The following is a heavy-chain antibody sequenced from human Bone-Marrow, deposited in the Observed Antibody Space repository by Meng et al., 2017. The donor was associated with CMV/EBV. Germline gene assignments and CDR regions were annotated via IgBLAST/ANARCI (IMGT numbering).Heavy chain of an antibody. D-gene: IGHD2-2*01. CDR3: ARGVGLNSQYQLLEPI. CDR2: INQDGSEK. Sequence: GESLKISCGTSGFKLSIYWMTWVRQAPGRGLEWVANINQDGSEKYYVDSVKGRFTTSRDNAKNSLYLQMNSLRAEDTAVYYCARGVGLNSQYQLLEPIWGQGTMVTVSS. CDR1: GFKLSIYW. J-gene: IGHJ3*02. V-gene: IGHV3-7*01.